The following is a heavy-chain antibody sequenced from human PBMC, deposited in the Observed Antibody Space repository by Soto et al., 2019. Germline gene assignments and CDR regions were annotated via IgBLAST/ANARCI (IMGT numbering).Heavy chain of an antibody. D-gene: IGHD6-13*01. J-gene: IGHJ5*02. Sequence: GGSLRLSCAASGFTFRSFTMNWVRQAPGKGLEWVSTISSNSAYIYYTDALRGRFTISRDNAKNSLHLQMNSPRAEDTAVYYCTRDASRDSSARGWFDPWGPGTLVTVSS. CDR2: ISSNSAYI. V-gene: IGHV3-21*01. CDR3: TRDASRDSSARGWFDP. CDR1: GFTFRSFT.